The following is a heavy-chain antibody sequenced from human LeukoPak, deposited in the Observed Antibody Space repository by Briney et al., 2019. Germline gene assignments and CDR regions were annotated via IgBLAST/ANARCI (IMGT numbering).Heavy chain of an antibody. CDR2: IYYSGST. CDR3: ARYGGNSAFYWYFDL. J-gene: IGHJ2*01. V-gene: IGHV4-59*01. CDR1: DGSISSSY. D-gene: IGHD4-23*01. Sequence: SETLSLTCAVSDGSISSSYWNWLRQPPGKGLEWIGCIYYSGSTDYNPSLKSRVTISVDTSKNQFSLKLSSVTAADTAVYYCARYGGNSAFYWYFDLWGRGSMV.